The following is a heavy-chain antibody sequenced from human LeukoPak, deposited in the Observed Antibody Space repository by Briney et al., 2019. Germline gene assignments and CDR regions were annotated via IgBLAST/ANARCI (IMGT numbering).Heavy chain of an antibody. D-gene: IGHD1/OR15-1a*01. CDR2: ISSSSSTI. J-gene: IGHJ4*02. Sequence: GGSLRLSCAASGFTFSSYSMNWVRQAPGKGLEWVSYISSSSSTIYYADSVKGRFTISRDNAKNSLYLQMNSLRAEDTAAYYCARDLRGTDYWGQGTLVTVSS. CDR3: ARDLRGTDY. CDR1: GFTFSSYS. V-gene: IGHV3-48*01.